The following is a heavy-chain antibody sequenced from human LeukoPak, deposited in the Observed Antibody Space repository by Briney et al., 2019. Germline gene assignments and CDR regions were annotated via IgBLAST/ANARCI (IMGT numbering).Heavy chain of an antibody. CDR2: IYHSGST. Sequence: SGTLSLTCAVSGGSISSTNWWSWVRQPPGKGPEWIGEIYHSGSTNYNPSLKSRVTISADKSKNQFSLKLTYVTAADTAVYYCARDRVGVRAFDYWGQGTLVTVSS. CDR3: ARDRVGVRAFDY. CDR1: GGSISSTNW. V-gene: IGHV4-4*02. J-gene: IGHJ4*02. D-gene: IGHD3-10*01.